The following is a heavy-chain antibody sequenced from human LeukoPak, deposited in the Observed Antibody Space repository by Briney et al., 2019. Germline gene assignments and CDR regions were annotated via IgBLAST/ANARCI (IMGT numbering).Heavy chain of an antibody. D-gene: IGHD2-15*01. Sequence: SETLFLTCTVSGVSISSYYWSWIRQPAGKGLEWIGRIYTSGSTNYNPSLKSRVTMSVDTSKNQFSPKLSSVTAADTAVYYCARDIVGERNSYYFDYWGQGTLVTVSS. CDR3: ARDIVGERNSYYFDY. J-gene: IGHJ4*02. CDR2: IYTSGST. V-gene: IGHV4-4*07. CDR1: GVSISSYY.